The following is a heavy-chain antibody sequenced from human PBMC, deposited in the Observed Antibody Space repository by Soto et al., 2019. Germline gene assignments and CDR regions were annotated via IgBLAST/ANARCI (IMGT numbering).Heavy chain of an antibody. J-gene: IGHJ4*02. D-gene: IGHD4-17*01. CDR1: GDSVSSNSAA. Sequence: SQTLSLTCAISGDSVSSNSAAWNWIRQSPSRGLEWLGRTYYRSKWYNDYAVSVKSRITINPDTSKNQFSLQLNSVTPEDTAVYYCARSSVDGDYESPYFVYWGQGTLVTVSS. CDR3: ARSSVDGDYESPYFVY. V-gene: IGHV6-1*01. CDR2: TYYRSKWYN.